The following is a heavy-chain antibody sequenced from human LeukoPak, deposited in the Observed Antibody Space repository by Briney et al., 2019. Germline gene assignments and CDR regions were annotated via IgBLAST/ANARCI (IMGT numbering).Heavy chain of an antibody. CDR2: INPNSGGT. CDR1: GYTFAGYY. CDR3: ARDQALIVGEVAFDI. Sequence: ASVKVSCKASGYTFAGYYMHWVRQAPGQGLELMGWINPNSGGTNYAEKFQGRVTMTRDTSISTAYMELSRLRSDDTAVYYCARDQALIVGEVAFDIWGQGTMVTVSS. J-gene: IGHJ3*02. V-gene: IGHV1-2*02. D-gene: IGHD3-22*01.